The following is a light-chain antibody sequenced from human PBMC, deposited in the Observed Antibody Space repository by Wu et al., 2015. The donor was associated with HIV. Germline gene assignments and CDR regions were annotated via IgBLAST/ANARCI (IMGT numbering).Light chain of an antibody. J-gene: IGKJ1*01. CDR3: QQYGSSPWT. CDR2: DAS. Sequence: EIVLTQSPAILSLSLGERATLSCRASQSVSNYLAWYQQKPGQAPRLLIYDASSRATGIPDRFSGSGSGTDFTLTISRLEPEDFAVYYCQQYGSSPWTFGQRTKVEIK. CDR1: QSVSNY. V-gene: IGKV3-20*01.